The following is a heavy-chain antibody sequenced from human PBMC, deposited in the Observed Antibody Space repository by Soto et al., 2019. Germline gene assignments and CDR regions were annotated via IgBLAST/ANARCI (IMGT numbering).Heavy chain of an antibody. CDR3: ARNFGDASTFDY. CDR2: INAGTGSS. J-gene: IGHJ4*02. Sequence: ASVKVSCKTSGYTFTRYAIHWVRHAPGQRFEWMGWINAGTGSSVYSQNFQGRLTFTRDTSASTVYMELSSLRSEDSAVYYCARNFGDASTFDYWGRGTLVTVSS. V-gene: IGHV1-3*01. D-gene: IGHD3-3*01. CDR1: GYTFTRYA.